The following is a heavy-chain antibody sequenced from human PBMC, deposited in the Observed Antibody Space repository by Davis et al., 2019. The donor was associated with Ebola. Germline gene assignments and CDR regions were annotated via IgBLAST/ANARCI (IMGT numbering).Heavy chain of an antibody. CDR2: ISGSGGST. CDR1: GFTFSSYA. V-gene: IGHV3-23*01. D-gene: IGHD6-13*01. CDR3: AKSRDSSSWYPRELDP. Sequence: PGGSLRLSCAASGFTFSSYAMSWVRQAPGKGLEWVSAISGSGGSTYYADSVKGRFTISRDNSKNTLYLQMNSLRAEDTAVYYCAKSRDSSSWYPRELDPWGQGTLVTVSS. J-gene: IGHJ5*02.